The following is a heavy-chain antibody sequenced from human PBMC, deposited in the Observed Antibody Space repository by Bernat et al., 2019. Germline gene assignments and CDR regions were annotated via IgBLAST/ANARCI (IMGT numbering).Heavy chain of an antibody. D-gene: IGHD4-4*01. J-gene: IGHJ4*02. CDR1: GGSFSGYY. CDR2: INHSGST. CDR3: ARAYSNYAADY. V-gene: IGHV4-34*01. Sequence: QVQLQQWGAGLLKPSETLSLTCAVYGGSFSGYYWSWIRQPPGKGLEWIGEINHSGSTNYNPSLKSRVTISVDTSKNQFSLKLSSVTAADTAVYYCARAYSNYAADYWGQGTLVTVSS.